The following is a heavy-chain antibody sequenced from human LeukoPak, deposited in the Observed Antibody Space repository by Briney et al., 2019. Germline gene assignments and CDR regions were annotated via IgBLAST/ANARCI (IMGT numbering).Heavy chain of an antibody. V-gene: IGHV3-23*01. CDR1: GFIFSSYA. CDR2: ISDSGGTT. J-gene: IGHJ4*02. D-gene: IGHD3-22*01. Sequence: GSLRLSCAASGFIFSSYAMSWVRQAPGKGLEWVSAISDSGGTTYYADSVKGRFTTSRDNSKNTLYLQMNSLRGEDTAVYYCAQEVPAADYYDSSGYGVLYYWGQGTLVTVSS. CDR3: AQEVPAADYYDSSGYGVLYY.